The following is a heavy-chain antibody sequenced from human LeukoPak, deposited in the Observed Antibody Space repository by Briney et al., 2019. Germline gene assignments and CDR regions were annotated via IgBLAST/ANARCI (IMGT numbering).Heavy chain of an antibody. Sequence: ASVNVSCKASGYTFTSYDINWVRQATGQGLEWMGWMNPKSGNTGYAQKFQDRVTITRNTSISTAYMELSSLRSEDTAVYYCARGQGRREPGFDYWGQGTLVTVSS. CDR3: ARGQGRREPGFDY. J-gene: IGHJ4*02. CDR2: MNPKSGNT. V-gene: IGHV1-8*03. CDR1: GYTFTSYD. D-gene: IGHD1-1*01.